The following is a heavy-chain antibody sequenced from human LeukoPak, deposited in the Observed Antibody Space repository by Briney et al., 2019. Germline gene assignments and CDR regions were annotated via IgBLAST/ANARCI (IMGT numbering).Heavy chain of an antibody. CDR2: IYSGGST. CDR3: ARSGSSSWYGRFDY. CDR1: GFTVSSNY. D-gene: IGHD6-13*01. Sequence: GGSLRLSCAASGFTVSSNYMSWVRQAPGKGLEWVSVIYSGGSTYYADSVKGRFTISRDNSKNTLYLQMNSLRAEDTAVYYCARSGSSSWYGRFDYWGQGTLVTVSS. V-gene: IGHV3-53*05. J-gene: IGHJ4*02.